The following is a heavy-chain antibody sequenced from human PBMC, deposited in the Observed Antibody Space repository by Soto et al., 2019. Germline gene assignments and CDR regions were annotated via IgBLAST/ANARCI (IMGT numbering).Heavy chain of an antibody. J-gene: IGHJ4*02. Sequence: SETLSLTCTVSGGSISSGDYYWSWIRQPPGKGLEWIGYIYYSGSTYYNPSLKSRVTISVDTSKNQFSLKLSSVTAADTAVYYCASFGEFASPYYFDYWGQGTLVTVS. V-gene: IGHV4-30-4*01. CDR3: ASFGEFASPYYFDY. CDR2: IYYSGST. D-gene: IGHD3-10*01. CDR1: GGSISSGDYY.